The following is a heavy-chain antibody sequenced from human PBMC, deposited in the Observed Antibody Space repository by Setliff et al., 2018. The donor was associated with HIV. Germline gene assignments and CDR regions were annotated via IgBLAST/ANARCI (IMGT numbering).Heavy chain of an antibody. Sequence: GASVKVSCKASGYTFTGHDIHWVRRAPGQGLEWMGWINRNSGGTNAAQRFQDRVTMTRDTSISTAYMELSRLTSDDTALYYCAREGFGNTGDIAMAVLDYWGQGTLVTVSS. J-gene: IGHJ4*02. CDR1: GYTFTGHD. D-gene: IGHD5-18*01. CDR3: AREGFGNTGDIAMAVLDY. V-gene: IGHV1-2*02. CDR2: INRNSGGT.